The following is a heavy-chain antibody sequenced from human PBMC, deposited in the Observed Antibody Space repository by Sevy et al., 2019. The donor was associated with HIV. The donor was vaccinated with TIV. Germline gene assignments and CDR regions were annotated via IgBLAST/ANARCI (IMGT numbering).Heavy chain of an antibody. CDR1: GYTLTKLS. CDR2: FDPQEGET. V-gene: IGHV1-24*01. Sequence: ASVKVSCKVSGYTLTKLSIHWVRQAPGKGLEWMGYFDPQEGETIYAQRFQGRLTMTVDTSTDTAYMELSSLTSEDTAVYYCATVGLRYYSGSSSYEGAWLDHWGQGTQVTVSS. J-gene: IGHJ5*02. CDR3: ATVGLRYYSGSSSYEGAWLDH. D-gene: IGHD2-15*01.